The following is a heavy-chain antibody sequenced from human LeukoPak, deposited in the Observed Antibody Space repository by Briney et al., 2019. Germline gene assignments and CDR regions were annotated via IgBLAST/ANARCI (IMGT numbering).Heavy chain of an antibody. CDR1: GFTFSSYW. J-gene: IGHJ6*02. CDR3: ARCGTVNYYYGMDV. Sequence: GGSLRLSCAASGFTFSSYWMSWVRQAPGKGLEWVANIKQDGSEKYYVDSVKGRFTISRDNAKNSLYLQMNSLRAEDTAVYYCARCGTVNYYYGMDVWGQGTTVTVSS. D-gene: IGHD4-17*01. V-gene: IGHV3-7*01. CDR2: IKQDGSEK.